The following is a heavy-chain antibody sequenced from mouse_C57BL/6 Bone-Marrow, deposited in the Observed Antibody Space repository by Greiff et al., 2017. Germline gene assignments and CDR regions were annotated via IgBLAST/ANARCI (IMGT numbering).Heavy chain of an antibody. CDR2: IDPSDSYT. CDR1: GYTFTSYW. CDR3: ARFGSPAWFAY. J-gene: IGHJ3*01. Sequence: QVQLQQPGAELVKPGASVKLSCKASGYTFTSYWMQWVKQRPGQGLEWIGEIDPSDSYTNYNQKFKGKATLTVDTSSSTAYMQHSSLTSEDSAVYYCARFGSPAWFAYWGQGTLVTVSA. V-gene: IGHV1-50*01. D-gene: IGHD1-1*01.